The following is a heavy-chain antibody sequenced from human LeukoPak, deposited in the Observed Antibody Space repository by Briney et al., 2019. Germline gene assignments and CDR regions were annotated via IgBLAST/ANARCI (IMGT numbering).Heavy chain of an antibody. CDR3: AKGATGLSIAGDG. Sequence: GGSLRLSCAASGFTFSNYAMTWVRQAPGKGLEWVSTITGSGYDAYYADSVKGRFSISRDNSKNMLYLHMDSLRAEDTAVYYCAKGATGLSIAGDGWGQGSLVTVSS. V-gene: IGHV3-23*01. J-gene: IGHJ4*02. D-gene: IGHD6-6*01. CDR2: ITGSGYDA. CDR1: GFTFSNYA.